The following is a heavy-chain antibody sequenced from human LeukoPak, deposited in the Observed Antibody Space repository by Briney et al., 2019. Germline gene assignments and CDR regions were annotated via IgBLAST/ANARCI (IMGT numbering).Heavy chain of an antibody. D-gene: IGHD3-22*01. CDR2: ISGSGGST. J-gene: IGHJ3*02. CDR1: RFTFSSYA. Sequence: GGSLRLSCAASRFTFSSYAMSWVRQAPGKGLEWVSAISGSGGSTYYADSVKGRFTISRDNSKNTLYLQMNSLRAEDTAVYYCAKDRPPKTYYYDSSGYYYDAFDIWGQGTMVTVSS. CDR3: AKDRPPKTYYYDSSGYYYDAFDI. V-gene: IGHV3-23*01.